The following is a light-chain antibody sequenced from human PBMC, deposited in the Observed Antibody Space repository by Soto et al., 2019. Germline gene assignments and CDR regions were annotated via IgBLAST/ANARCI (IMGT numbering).Light chain of an antibody. CDR2: GNT. CDR3: QSYDSSLSVSV. J-gene: IGLJ2*01. CDR1: SSNIGAGYD. Sequence: QSALTQPPSVSGAPGQRVTISCTGSSSNIGAGYDVHWYQQLPRTAPKLLIYGNTNRPSGVPDRFSGSKSGTSASLAITGLQAEDEADYYCQSYDSSLSVSVFGGGTKVTVL. V-gene: IGLV1-40*01.